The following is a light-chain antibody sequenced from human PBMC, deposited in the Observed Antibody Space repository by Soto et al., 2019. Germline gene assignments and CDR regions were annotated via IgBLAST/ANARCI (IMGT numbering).Light chain of an antibody. Sequence: QSVLTQPRSVSGSPGQSVTISCAGTSSDVGACNYVSWYQHHPGKAPKLIIYDVSKRPSGVPERFSASKSGNTASLTISGLQAEDEADYYCCSCAGSYTWVFGGGTKLTVL. J-gene: IGLJ3*02. CDR1: SSDVGACNY. CDR3: CSCAGSYTWV. V-gene: IGLV2-11*01. CDR2: DVS.